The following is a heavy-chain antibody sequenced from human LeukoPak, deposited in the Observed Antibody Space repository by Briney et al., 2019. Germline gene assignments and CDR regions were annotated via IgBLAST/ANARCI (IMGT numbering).Heavy chain of an antibody. V-gene: IGHV3-7*05. Sequence: GGSLRLSCAASGFTFSNYWMTWVRQAPGKGLECVANMNQDGSERSYVDSVKGRFTISRDNARNSVYLQMNSLGAEDTAIYYCARGFSGPAAYWGQGTLVTVSS. CDR2: MNQDGSER. CDR1: GFTFSNYW. CDR3: ARGFSGPAAY. D-gene: IGHD6-19*01. J-gene: IGHJ4*02.